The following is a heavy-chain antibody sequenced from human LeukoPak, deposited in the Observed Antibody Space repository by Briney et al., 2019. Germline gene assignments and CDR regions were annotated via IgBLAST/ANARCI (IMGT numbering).Heavy chain of an antibody. D-gene: IGHD2-2*01. V-gene: IGHV4-34*01. J-gene: IGHJ4*02. CDR2: INHSGST. Sequence: SETLSLTCAVYGVSFSGYYWSWIRQPPGKGLEWIGEINHSGSTNYNPSLKSRVTISVDTSKNQFSLKLSSVTAADTAVYYCARARRPQIVVVPASRRYYFDYWGQGTLVTVSS. CDR3: ARARRPQIVVVPASRRYYFDY. CDR1: GVSFSGYY.